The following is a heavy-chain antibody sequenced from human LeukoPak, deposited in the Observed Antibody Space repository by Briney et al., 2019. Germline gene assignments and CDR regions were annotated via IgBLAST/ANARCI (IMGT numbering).Heavy chain of an antibody. CDR1: GGSISSSSYY. D-gene: IGHD2-15*01. V-gene: IGHV4-39*07. J-gene: IGHJ4*02. CDR3: ARGIKIGRRVDY. CDR2: IYYSGST. Sequence: SETLPLTCTVSGGSISSSSYYWGWIRQPPGKGLEWIGNIYYSGSTYYNPSLKSRVTISVDTSKNQFSLKLSSVTAADTAVYYCARGIKIGRRVDYWGQGTLVTVSS.